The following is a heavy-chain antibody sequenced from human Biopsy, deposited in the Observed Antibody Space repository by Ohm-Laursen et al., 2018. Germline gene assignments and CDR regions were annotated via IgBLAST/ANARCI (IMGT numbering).Heavy chain of an antibody. V-gene: IGHV4-4*07. J-gene: IGHJ3*01. CDR1: GGDINNYS. Sequence: SDTLSLTCHVSGGDINNYSWSWIRQPAGKGLEWLGRIYPGGSTNYNPSLKSRVTMSVDTSTKQLSLRLRSVPAADTAMYYCASVVLGPTNDAFDLWGQGTMVVVSS. CDR2: IYPGGST. D-gene: IGHD3-22*01. CDR3: ASVVLGPTNDAFDL.